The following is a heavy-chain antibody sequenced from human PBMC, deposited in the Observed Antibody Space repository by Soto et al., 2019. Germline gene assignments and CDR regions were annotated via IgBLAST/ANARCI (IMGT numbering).Heavy chain of an antibody. Sequence: SVKVSCKASVGTFSSYAISWVRQAPGQGLEWMGGIIPIFGTANYAQKFQGRVTITADESTSTAYMELSSLSSEDTAVYYCARWIQLQPFDYWGQGTLVTVSS. D-gene: IGHD5-18*01. V-gene: IGHV1-69*13. CDR2: IIPIFGTA. CDR3: ARWIQLQPFDY. CDR1: VGTFSSYA. J-gene: IGHJ4*01.